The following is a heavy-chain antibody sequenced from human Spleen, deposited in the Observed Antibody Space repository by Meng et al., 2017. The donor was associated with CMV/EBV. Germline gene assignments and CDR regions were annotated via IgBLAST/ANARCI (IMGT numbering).Heavy chain of an antibody. V-gene: IGHV3-30-3*01. CDR2: ISYDGSNK. CDR3: ARVAAAGRGMDV. J-gene: IGHJ6*02. D-gene: IGHD6-13*01. CDR1: GFTFSSYD. Sequence: GESLKISCAASGFTFSSYDMHWVRQAPGKGLEWVAVISYDGSNKKYADSVKGRFTISRDNSKNTLYLQMNSLRAEDTAVYYCARVAAAGRGMDVWGPGTTVTVSS.